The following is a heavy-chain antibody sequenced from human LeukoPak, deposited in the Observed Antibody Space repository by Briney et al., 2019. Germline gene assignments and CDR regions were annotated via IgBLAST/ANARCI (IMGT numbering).Heavy chain of an antibody. D-gene: IGHD6-19*01. CDR3: ARQEQWSLYWFDP. Sequence: GESLKISCKGSGYSFTSYWIGWVRQMPVKGLEWMGIIYPGDSDTRYSPSFQGQVTISADKSISTAYLQWSSLKASDTAMYYCARQEQWSLYWFDPWGQGTLVTVSS. J-gene: IGHJ5*02. V-gene: IGHV5-51*01. CDR1: GYSFTSYW. CDR2: IYPGDSDT.